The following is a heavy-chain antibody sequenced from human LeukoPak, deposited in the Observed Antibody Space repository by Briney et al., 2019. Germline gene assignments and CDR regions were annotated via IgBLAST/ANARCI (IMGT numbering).Heavy chain of an antibody. D-gene: IGHD6-25*01. CDR1: GFTFSSYS. J-gene: IGHJ3*02. CDR3: VRGYSSDEPDASDI. V-gene: IGHV3-21*01. Sequence: GGSLRLSCAASGFTFSSYSMNRVRQAPGKGLEWVSSISSSSSYIYYADSVKGRFTISRDNAKNSLYLQMNSLRAEDTAVYYCVRGYSSDEPDASDIWGQGTMVTVSS. CDR2: ISSSSSYI.